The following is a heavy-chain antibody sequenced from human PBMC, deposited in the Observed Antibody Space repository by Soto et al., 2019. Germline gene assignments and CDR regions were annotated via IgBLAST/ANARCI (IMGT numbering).Heavy chain of an antibody. Sequence: EVQLEESGGGLVQPGGSLRLSCAASGFTFSSYWMHWVRQAPGKGLVWVSRINSDGSSTSYADSVKGRFTISRDNAKNTLYLQMNSLRAEDTAVYYCARGGEGYSYGYIIDYWGQGTLVTVSS. CDR2: INSDGSST. J-gene: IGHJ4*02. D-gene: IGHD5-18*01. CDR1: GFTFSSYW. V-gene: IGHV3-74*02. CDR3: ARGGEGYSYGYIIDY.